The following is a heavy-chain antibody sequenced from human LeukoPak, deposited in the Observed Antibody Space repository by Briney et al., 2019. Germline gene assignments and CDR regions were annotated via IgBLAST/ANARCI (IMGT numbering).Heavy chain of an antibody. J-gene: IGHJ4*02. CDR2: IYTSGST. CDR3: ARDPGQLGYCSSTSCPHFDY. V-gene: IGHV4-61*02. Sequence: SQTLSLTCTVSGGSISSGSYYWSWIRQPAGKGLEWIGRIYTSGSTNYNPSLKSRVTISVDTSKNQFSLKLSSVTAADTAVYYCARDPGQLGYCSSTSCPHFDYWGQGTLVTVSS. CDR1: GGSISSGSYY. D-gene: IGHD2-2*01.